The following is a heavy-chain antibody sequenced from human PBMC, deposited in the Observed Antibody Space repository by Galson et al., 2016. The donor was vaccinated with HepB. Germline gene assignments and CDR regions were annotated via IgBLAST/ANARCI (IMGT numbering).Heavy chain of an antibody. CDR1: GFTFSNYG. V-gene: IGHV3-30*03. CDR3: ARRHEYCPPVGCSVDY. D-gene: IGHD2/OR15-2a*01. CDR2: DSMDGRRK. J-gene: IGHJ4*02. Sequence: SLRLSCAASGFTFSNYGMHWVRQAPGKGLEWVAADSMDGRRKFYADSVKGRFTISRDNSNSMLFLQMSSLRADDTAVYYCARRHEYCPPVGCSVDYWGQGTLGSVFS.